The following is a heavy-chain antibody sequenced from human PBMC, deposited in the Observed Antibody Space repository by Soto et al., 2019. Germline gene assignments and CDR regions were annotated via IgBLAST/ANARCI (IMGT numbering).Heavy chain of an antibody. D-gene: IGHD3-22*01. CDR1: GYTFTGYY. CDR3: ARDKNVYYDSSGYYYAPYYFDY. J-gene: IGHJ4*02. CDR2: INPNFGTA. V-gene: IGHV1-69*05. Sequence: GASVKVSCKASGYTFTGYYMHWVRQAPGQGLEWMGGINPNFGTANYAQKFQGRVTITTDESTSTAYMELSSPRSEDTAVYYCARDKNVYYDSSGYYYAPYYFDYWGQGTLVTVSS.